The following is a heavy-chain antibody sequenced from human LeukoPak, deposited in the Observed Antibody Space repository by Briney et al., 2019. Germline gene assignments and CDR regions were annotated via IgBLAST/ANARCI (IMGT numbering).Heavy chain of an antibody. D-gene: IGHD5/OR15-5a*01. CDR2: IYYSGSA. J-gene: IGHJ4*02. Sequence: SETLSLTCTVSGGSISSYYWSWIRQPPGKGLEWIGYIYYSGSANYNPSLKSRVTISVDTSKNQFSLKLSSVTAADTAVYYCARVAHDLYPYYFDYWGQGTLVTVSS. CDR1: GGSISSYY. CDR3: ARVAHDLYPYYFDY. V-gene: IGHV4-59*12.